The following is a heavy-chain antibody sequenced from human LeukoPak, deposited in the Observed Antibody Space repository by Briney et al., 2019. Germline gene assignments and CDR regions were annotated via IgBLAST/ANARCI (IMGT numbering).Heavy chain of an antibody. Sequence: SETLSLTCAVYGGSFSGYYWSWIRQPPGKGLEWIGEINHSGSTNYNPSLKSRVTISVDTSKNQFSLKLSSVTAADTAVYYCVRGSSNYVFYYYYYYMDVWGKGTTVTVSS. D-gene: IGHD4-11*01. CDR1: GGSFSGYY. CDR3: VRGSSNYVFYYYYYYMDV. CDR2: INHSGST. V-gene: IGHV4-34*01. J-gene: IGHJ6*03.